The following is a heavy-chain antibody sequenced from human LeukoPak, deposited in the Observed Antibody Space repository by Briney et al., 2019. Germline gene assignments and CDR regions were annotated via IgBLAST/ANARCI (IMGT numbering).Heavy chain of an antibody. CDR2: SNPDGTIT. J-gene: IGHJ4*02. CDR1: GFTFSSDW. D-gene: IGHD2-2*01. Sequence: PGGSLRLSCAASGFTFSSDWMHWVRQAPGKGLMWVSRSNPDGTITKSADSVKGRFSISRYNARNTLFLQMNSLRVEDTAVYYCASRGTTFQPTDKPFELWGQGTLVTVSS. CDR3: ASRGTTFQPTDKPFEL. V-gene: IGHV3-74*01.